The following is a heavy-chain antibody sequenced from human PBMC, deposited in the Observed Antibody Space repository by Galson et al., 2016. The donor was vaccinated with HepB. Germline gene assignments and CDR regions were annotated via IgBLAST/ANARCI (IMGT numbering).Heavy chain of an antibody. Sequence: SLRLSCATSGFTFSDYYMSWFRQAPGKGPEWVSYISGYSSYTNYADSVKGRFTISRDNAKNSLYLQMNNLRVDDTAVYYCARTWDSPLVRDWGQGTLVTVSS. CDR1: GFTFSDYY. J-gene: IGHJ4*02. CDR3: ARTWDSPLVRD. D-gene: IGHD1-26*01. V-gene: IGHV3-11*06. CDR2: ISGYSSYT.